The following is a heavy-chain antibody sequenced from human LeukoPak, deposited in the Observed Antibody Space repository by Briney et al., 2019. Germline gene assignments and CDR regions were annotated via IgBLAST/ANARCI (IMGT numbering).Heavy chain of an antibody. Sequence: SETLSLTCTVSGGSINSYFWSWIRQPPGKGLQWIGYIYYSGSTDYNPSLKSRVTISVDTSKNQFSLKLSSVTAADTAVYYCARGPSHWYFDLWGRGTLVTVSS. V-gene: IGHV4-59*01. CDR3: ARGPSHWYFDL. CDR1: GGSINSYF. J-gene: IGHJ2*01. CDR2: IYYSGST.